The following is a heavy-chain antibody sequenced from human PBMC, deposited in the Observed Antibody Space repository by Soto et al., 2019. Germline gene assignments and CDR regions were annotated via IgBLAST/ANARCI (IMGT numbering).Heavy chain of an antibody. CDR3: ARELVLTPNVGWFDP. J-gene: IGHJ5*02. Sequence: SETLSLTCSVSGGSLSSPDHYWSWIRQPPGKGLEWIGYISYSGSTYYNPSLRSRVAMSLDPSRNQFSLELSSVTAADTAVYYCARELVLTPNVGWFDPWGQGTLVTVSS. V-gene: IGHV4-30-4*01. CDR2: ISYSGST. CDR1: GGSLSSPDHY. D-gene: IGHD2-8*02.